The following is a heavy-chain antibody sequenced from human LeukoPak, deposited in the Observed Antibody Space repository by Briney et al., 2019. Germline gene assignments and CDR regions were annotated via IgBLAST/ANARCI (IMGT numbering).Heavy chain of an antibody. D-gene: IGHD4-17*01. CDR3: AKIPEGYGDYEKWFDP. J-gene: IGHJ5*02. CDR1: GGSFSGYY. Sequence: SETLSLTCAVYGGSFSGYYWSWIRQPPGKGLEWIGEINHSGSTNYNPSLKSRVTISVDTSKNQFSLKLSSVTAADTAIYYCAKIPEGYGDYEKWFDPWGQGTLVTVSS. V-gene: IGHV4-34*01. CDR2: INHSGST.